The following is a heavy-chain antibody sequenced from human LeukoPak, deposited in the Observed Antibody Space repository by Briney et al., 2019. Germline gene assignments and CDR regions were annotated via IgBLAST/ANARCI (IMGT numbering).Heavy chain of an antibody. D-gene: IGHD6-13*01. CDR2: ISGSGGST. CDR1: GFTFRSYA. Sequence: GGSLRLSCAASGFTFRSYAMSWVRQAPGKGLEWVSTISGSGGSTYYADSVKGRFTLSRDNSKNTLYLQMNSLRAEETAVYYCAKAGYSSSWPLDYWGQGTLVTVSS. J-gene: IGHJ4*02. V-gene: IGHV3-23*01. CDR3: AKAGYSSSWPLDY.